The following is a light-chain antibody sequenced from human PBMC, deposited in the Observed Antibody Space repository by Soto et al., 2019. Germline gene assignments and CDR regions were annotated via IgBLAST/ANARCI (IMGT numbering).Light chain of an antibody. CDR1: SRDVGGYNY. CDR2: EVS. CDR3: SSYTSSSTLVV. J-gene: IGLJ2*01. Sequence: QSALTQPASVSGSPGQSITISCTGTSRDVGGYNYVSWYQQHPGKAPKLMIYEVSNRPSGVSNRFSGSKSGNTASLTISGLQAEDEADYYCSSYTSSSTLVVFGVRTKLTVL. V-gene: IGLV2-14*01.